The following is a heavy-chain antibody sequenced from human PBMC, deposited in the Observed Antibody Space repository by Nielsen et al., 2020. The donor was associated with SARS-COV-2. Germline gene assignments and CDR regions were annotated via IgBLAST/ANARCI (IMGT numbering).Heavy chain of an antibody. J-gene: IGHJ3*02. CDR3: AKDTNQWGEHDAFDI. V-gene: IGHV3-30*18. D-gene: IGHD1-26*01. Sequence: GGSLRLSCAASGFTFSSYGMHWVRQAPGKGLEWVAVISYDGSNKYYADSVKGRFTISRDNAKNSLYLQMNSLRAEDTALYYCAKDTNQWGEHDAFDIWGQGTMVTVSS. CDR2: ISYDGSNK. CDR1: GFTFSSYG.